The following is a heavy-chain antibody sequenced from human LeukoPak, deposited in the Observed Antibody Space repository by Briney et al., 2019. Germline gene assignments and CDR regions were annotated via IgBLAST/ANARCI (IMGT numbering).Heavy chain of an antibody. Sequence: PSETLSLTCTVSGVSISSYYWSWIRQPPGKGLEWIGYIYYSGSTNYNPSLKSRVTISVDTSKNQFSLKLSSVTAADTAVYYCARHSGHSSTNDAFDIWGQGTMVIVSS. CDR1: GVSISSYY. D-gene: IGHD6-13*01. CDR2: IYYSGST. J-gene: IGHJ3*02. V-gene: IGHV4-59*01. CDR3: ARHSGHSSTNDAFDI.